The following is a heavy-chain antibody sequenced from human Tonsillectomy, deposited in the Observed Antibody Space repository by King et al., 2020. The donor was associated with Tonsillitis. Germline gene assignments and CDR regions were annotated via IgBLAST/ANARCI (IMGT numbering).Heavy chain of an antibody. CDR3: ARRGHGDLSFDY. CDR1: GYSISSGYY. Sequence: QLQESGPGLVKPSETLSLTCAVSGYSISSGYYWGWIRQPPGKGLEWIGSIYHSGSTYYNPSLKSRVTISVDTSKNQFSLKLSSVTAADTAVYYCARRGHGDLSFDYWGQGTLVTVSS. V-gene: IGHV4-38-2*01. D-gene: IGHD4-17*01. CDR2: IYHSGST. J-gene: IGHJ4*02.